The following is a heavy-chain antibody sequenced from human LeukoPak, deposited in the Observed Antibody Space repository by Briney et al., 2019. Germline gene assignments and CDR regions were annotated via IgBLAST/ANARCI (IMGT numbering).Heavy chain of an antibody. V-gene: IGHV3-7*01. J-gene: IGHJ3*02. Sequence: GGSLRLSCAASGFSFSNSYMIWVRQAPGKGLEWVANIKEGGTNKYYVDSVKGRFTISRDNAKHLPHLQINSLSGEDTAVYYCARDPPPPLDAFDIWGQGTMVTVSS. CDR3: ARDPPPPLDAFDI. CDR2: IKEGGTNK. CDR1: GFSFSNSY.